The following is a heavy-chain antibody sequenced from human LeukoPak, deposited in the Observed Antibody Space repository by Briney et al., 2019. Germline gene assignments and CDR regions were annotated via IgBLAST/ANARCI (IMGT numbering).Heavy chain of an antibody. CDR1: GGSISSSSYY. V-gene: IGHV4-39*01. Sequence: PSETLSLTCTVSGGSISSSSYYWGWIRQPPGKGLGWIGSIYYSGSTYYNPSLKSRVTISVDTSKNQFSLKLSSVTAADTAVYYCASWEYNWFDPWGQGTLVTVSS. D-gene: IGHD1-26*01. CDR2: IYYSGST. CDR3: ASWEYNWFDP. J-gene: IGHJ5*02.